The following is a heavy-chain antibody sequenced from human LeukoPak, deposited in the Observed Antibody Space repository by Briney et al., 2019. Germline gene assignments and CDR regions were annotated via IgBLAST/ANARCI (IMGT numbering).Heavy chain of an antibody. Sequence: PSQTLSLTCTVSGGSISSGGYYWSWIRQPPGKGLEWIGYIYHSGSTYYNPSLKSRVTISVDRSKNQFSLKLSSVTAADTAVYYCARDLDDYNTLPPVFQHWGQGTLVTVSS. D-gene: IGHD5-24*01. CDR2: IYHSGST. J-gene: IGHJ1*01. CDR1: GGSISSGGYY. CDR3: ARDLDDYNTLPPVFQH. V-gene: IGHV4-30-2*01.